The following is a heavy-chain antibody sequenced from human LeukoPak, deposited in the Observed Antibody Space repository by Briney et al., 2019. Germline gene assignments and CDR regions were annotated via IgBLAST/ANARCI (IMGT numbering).Heavy chain of an antibody. Sequence: PGGSLRLSCAASGFTFSSNAMSWVRQTPGKGLEWVSAVSGSGGSTYYADSVKGRFSISRDNSKNTLYLQMNSLRAEDTAVYYCAKDSTGKLDSWGQGTLVTVSS. CDR1: GFTFSSNA. J-gene: IGHJ4*02. CDR2: VSGSGGST. CDR3: AKDSTGKLDS. V-gene: IGHV3-23*01. D-gene: IGHD1-1*01.